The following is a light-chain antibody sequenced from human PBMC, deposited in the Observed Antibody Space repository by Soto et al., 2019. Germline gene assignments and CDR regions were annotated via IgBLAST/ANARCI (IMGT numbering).Light chain of an antibody. CDR1: QSVSNSY. CDR2: GAS. V-gene: IGKV3-20*01. CDR3: QQYGSSPRS. Sequence: EIVLTQSPGTLSLSPGERATLSCRASQSVSNSYLAWYQQKPGQSPSLIICGASSRATGIPERYSGSGSGTDYSDPISRLQPEDFAVYYCQQYGSSPRSFGPGTRLEI. J-gene: IGKJ5*01.